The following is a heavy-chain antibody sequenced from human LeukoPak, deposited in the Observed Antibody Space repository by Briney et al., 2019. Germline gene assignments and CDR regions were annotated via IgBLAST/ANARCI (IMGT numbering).Heavy chain of an antibody. CDR1: GYSISSGFY. V-gene: IGHV4-38-2*02. CDR3: ARANYYDTSGYSRGAFDI. D-gene: IGHD3-22*01. Sequence: PSETLSLTCTVSGYSISSGFYWGWIRQPPGKGLEWIGSIFHSGSTYYNPSLKSRVTISVDTSKNQFSLKLSSVTAADTAVYYCARANYYDTSGYSRGAFDIWGQGTMVTVSS. J-gene: IGHJ3*02. CDR2: IFHSGST.